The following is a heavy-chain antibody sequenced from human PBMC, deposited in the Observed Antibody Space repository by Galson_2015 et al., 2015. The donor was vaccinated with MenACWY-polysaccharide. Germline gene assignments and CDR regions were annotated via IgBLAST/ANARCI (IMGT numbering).Heavy chain of an antibody. J-gene: IGHJ5*02. Sequence: SLRLSCAASGFTFSNYAMSWVRQAPGKGLEWVSTIGGSGSNTHYADSVKGRFTISRDNSKNTLYLQMNSLRAEDTAVYYCAKDSTDFWSVAGRFGHWGQGTLVTVSS. CDR3: AKDSTDFWSVAGRFGH. CDR2: IGGSGSNT. D-gene: IGHD3-3*01. V-gene: IGHV3-23*01. CDR1: GFTFSNYA.